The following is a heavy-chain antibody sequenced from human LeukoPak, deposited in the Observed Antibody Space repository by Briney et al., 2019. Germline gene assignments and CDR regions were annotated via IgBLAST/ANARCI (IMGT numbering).Heavy chain of an antibody. CDR1: GFTFSSYS. V-gene: IGHV3-21*01. CDR2: ISSSSGYK. D-gene: IGHD6-19*01. CDR3: ARTLTSYSSGWTRDY. J-gene: IGHJ4*02. Sequence: PGGSLRLSCAVSGFTFSSYSMTWVRQAPGKGLEWVSSISSSSGYKYYADSVKGRFTISRDNAKNSLYLQMNSLRAEDTAVYYCARTLTSYSSGWTRDYWGQGTLVTVSS.